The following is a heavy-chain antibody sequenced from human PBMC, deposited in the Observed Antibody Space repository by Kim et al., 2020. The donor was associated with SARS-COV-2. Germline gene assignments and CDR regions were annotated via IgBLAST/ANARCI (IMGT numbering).Heavy chain of an antibody. V-gene: IGHV3-7*03. Sequence: GGSLRLSCAVSGFTFSTSWINWVRQAPGKGLEWVASLNPYGTRKFYVDSVKGRFTISRDNAKNSVFLQMNSLRAEDTAVYYCATSLTTSDNYWGQGTLLTVSS. D-gene: IGHD1-1*01. J-gene: IGHJ4*02. CDR3: ATSLTTSDNY. CDR2: LNPYGTRK. CDR1: GFTFSTSW.